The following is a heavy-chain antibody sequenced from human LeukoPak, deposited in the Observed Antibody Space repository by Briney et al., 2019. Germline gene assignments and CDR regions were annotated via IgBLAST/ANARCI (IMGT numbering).Heavy chain of an antibody. CDR1: GGSISSSRYY. D-gene: IGHD1-26*01. V-gene: IGHV4-39*01. CDR2: IYYSGST. Sequence: SETLSLTCTVSGGSISSSRYYWGWIRQPPGKGLEWIGSIYYSGSTYYNPSLKSRVTVSVDTSKNQFSLKLTSVTTADTAVYYCASRTYRVWGQGTLVTVSS. CDR3: ASRTYRV. J-gene: IGHJ4*02.